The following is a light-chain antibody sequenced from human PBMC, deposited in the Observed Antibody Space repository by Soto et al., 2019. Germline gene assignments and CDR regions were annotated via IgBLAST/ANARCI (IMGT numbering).Light chain of an antibody. CDR1: SSDVAAYNF. CDR2: EVS. J-gene: IGLJ2*01. V-gene: IGLV2-8*01. CDR3: SSYACSNNFEGYVV. Sequence: QSALTQPPSASGSPGQSVTISCTRTSSDVAAYNFVSWYQQHPGKAPKLMIYEVSKRPSGVPDRFSGSKSGNTASLTVSGLQAEDEADYYCSSYACSNNFEGYVVFGGGTKLTVL.